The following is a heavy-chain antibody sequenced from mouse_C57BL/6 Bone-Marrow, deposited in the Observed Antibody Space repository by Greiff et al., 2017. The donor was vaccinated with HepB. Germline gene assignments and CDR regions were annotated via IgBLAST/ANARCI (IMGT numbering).Heavy chain of an antibody. CDR3: ARGGLRYAMDY. Sequence: VNLVESGAELVRPGASVKLSCKASGYTFTDYYINWVKQRPGQGLEWIARIYPGSGNTYYNEKFKGKATLTAEKSSSTAYMQLSSLTSEDSAVYFCARGGLRYAMDYWGQGTSVTVSS. CDR2: IYPGSGNT. V-gene: IGHV1-76*01. CDR1: GYTFTDYY. J-gene: IGHJ4*01. D-gene: IGHD1-1*01.